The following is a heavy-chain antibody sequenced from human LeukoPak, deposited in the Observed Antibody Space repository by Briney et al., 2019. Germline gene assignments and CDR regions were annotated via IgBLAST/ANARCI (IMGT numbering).Heavy chain of an antibody. Sequence: GGSLRLSCAASGFTFSSYAMSWVRQAPGKGLEWVSAISGSGGSTYYADSVKGRFTISRDNPKNTLYLQMNSLRAEDTAVYYCAKQLERLVYYYGMDVWGQGTTVTVSS. D-gene: IGHD1-1*01. CDR2: ISGSGGST. CDR3: AKQLERLVYYYGMDV. V-gene: IGHV3-23*01. CDR1: GFTFSSYA. J-gene: IGHJ6*02.